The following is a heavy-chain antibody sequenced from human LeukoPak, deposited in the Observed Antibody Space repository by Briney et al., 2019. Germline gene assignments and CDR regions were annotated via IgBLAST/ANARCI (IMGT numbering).Heavy chain of an antibody. CDR1: GGFISSSSYY. V-gene: IGHV4-61*05. CDR2: IYYSGST. Sequence: SETLSLTCTVSGGFISSSSYYWGWIRQPPEKGLEWIGYIYYSGSTNYNPSLKSRVTISVDTSKNQFSLKLSSVTAADTAVYYCAGQYYYGSGILDYWGQGTLVTVSS. CDR3: AGQYYYGSGILDY. D-gene: IGHD3-10*01. J-gene: IGHJ4*02.